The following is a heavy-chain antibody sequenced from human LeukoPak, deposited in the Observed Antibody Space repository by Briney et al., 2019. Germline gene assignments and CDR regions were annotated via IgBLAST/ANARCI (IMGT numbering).Heavy chain of an antibody. CDR3: ARGLGRMPQGGY. Sequence: SETLSLTCAVYGGSFSGYYWSWIRQPPGKGLEWIGEINHSGSTNYNPSLKSRVTISVDTSKNQFSLKLSSVTAADTAVYYCARGLGRMPQGGYWGQGTLVTVSS. CDR1: GGSFSGYY. V-gene: IGHV4-34*01. J-gene: IGHJ4*02. D-gene: IGHD3-10*01. CDR2: INHSGST.